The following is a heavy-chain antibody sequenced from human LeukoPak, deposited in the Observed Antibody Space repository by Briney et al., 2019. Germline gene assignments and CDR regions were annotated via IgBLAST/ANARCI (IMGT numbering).Heavy chain of an antibody. J-gene: IGHJ5*02. V-gene: IGHV4-61*01. CDR1: GGSISSTSYY. D-gene: IGHD4-17*01. CDR2: IYYSGST. Sequence: KPSETLSLTCTVSGGSISSTSYYWNWIRQPSGKGLEWIGYIYYSGSTNYNPSLKGRVTISVDTSKNQFSLNLRSVTAADTAIYYCARELTRGHDYGDYNWFDPWGQGTLVTVSS. CDR3: ARELTRGHDYGDYNWFDP.